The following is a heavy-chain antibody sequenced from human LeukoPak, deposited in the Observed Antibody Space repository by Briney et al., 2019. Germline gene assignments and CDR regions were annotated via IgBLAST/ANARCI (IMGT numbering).Heavy chain of an antibody. CDR2: IYYSGST. D-gene: IGHD3-10*01. CDR3: ARDPLWVGAFDI. CDR1: GGSISSYY. J-gene: IGHJ3*02. Sequence: PSETLSLTCTVSGGSISSYYWSWIRQPPGKGLEWIGYIYYSGSTNYNPSLKSRVTISVDTSKNQFSLELSSVTAADTAVYYCARDPLWVGAFDIWGQGTMVTVSP. V-gene: IGHV4-59*01.